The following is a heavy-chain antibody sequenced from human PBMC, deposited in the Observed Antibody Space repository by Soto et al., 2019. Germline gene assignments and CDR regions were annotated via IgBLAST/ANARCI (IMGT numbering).Heavy chain of an antibody. Sequence: SETLSLTCTFSGGSVSSGSYYWSWIRQPPGKGLEWIGYIYYSGSTNYSPSLRSRVTISVDTSKNQFSLKLSSVTAADTAVYYCARGRTARNWFDPWGQGTLVTSPQ. CDR3: ARGRTARNWFDP. D-gene: IGHD6-6*01. CDR2: IYYSGST. J-gene: IGHJ5*02. CDR1: GGSVSSGSYY. V-gene: IGHV4-61*01.